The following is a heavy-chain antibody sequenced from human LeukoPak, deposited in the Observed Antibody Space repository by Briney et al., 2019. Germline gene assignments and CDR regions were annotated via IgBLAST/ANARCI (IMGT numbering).Heavy chain of an antibody. V-gene: IGHV3-48*01. J-gene: IGHJ4*02. D-gene: IGHD3-3*01. CDR2: ISRSSSTI. Sequence: GGSLRLSCAASGFTFSSYKMNWVCQAPGKGLEWVSYISRSSSTIYYADSVKGRFTISRDNAKNSLYLQMSSLRAEDTAVYYCATDRGWRTSGYYLYYFEYWGQGTLVTFSS. CDR3: ATDRGWRTSGYYLYYFEY. CDR1: GFTFSSYK.